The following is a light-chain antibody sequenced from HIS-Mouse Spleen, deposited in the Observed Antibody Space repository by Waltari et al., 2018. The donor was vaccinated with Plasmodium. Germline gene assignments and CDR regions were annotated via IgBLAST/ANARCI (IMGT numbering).Light chain of an antibody. CDR3: QQRSDWPALT. V-gene: IGKV3-11*01. Sequence: EIVLTQSPDTLSLSPGERATLSCRASQSVSSYLACYQQKPGPAPRLLIYDASNRATGIPARFRGSGSGTDFTLTISSQEPEDFAVYYCQQRSDWPALTFGGGTKVEIK. CDR1: QSVSSY. CDR2: DAS. J-gene: IGKJ4*01.